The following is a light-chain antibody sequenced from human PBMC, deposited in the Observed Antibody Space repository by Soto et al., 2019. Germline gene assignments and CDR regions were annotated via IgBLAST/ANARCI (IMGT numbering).Light chain of an antibody. CDR3: QSFDTRLSGYV. CDR1: SSNIGAGYD. J-gene: IGLJ1*01. Sequence: QSVLTQPPSVSGAPGQRVTISCTGSSSNIGAGYDVHWYQQLPGTAPKLLIYGNTNRPSGVPDRFSGSKSGTSASLATTGLRPEDEADYYCQSFDTRLSGYVFATGTKLTVL. V-gene: IGLV1-40*01. CDR2: GNT.